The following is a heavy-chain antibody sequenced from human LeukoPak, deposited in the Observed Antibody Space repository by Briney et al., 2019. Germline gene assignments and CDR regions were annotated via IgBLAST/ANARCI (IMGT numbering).Heavy chain of an antibody. V-gene: IGHV3-74*01. J-gene: IGHJ5*02. Sequence: GGSLRLSCAASGFTFSNYWMHWVRQAPGKGLVWVSRINSDGINTSYADSVKGRFTISRDNAKNTLNLQMNSLRAEDTAVYYCARHLGQYYDTSDNWFDPWGQGTLVTVSS. CDR2: INSDGINT. CDR3: ARHLGQYYDTSDNWFDP. CDR1: GFTFSNYW. D-gene: IGHD3-22*01.